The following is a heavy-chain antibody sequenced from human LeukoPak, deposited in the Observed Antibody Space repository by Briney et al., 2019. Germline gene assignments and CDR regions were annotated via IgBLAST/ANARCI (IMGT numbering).Heavy chain of an antibody. CDR2: IHSDGTT. CDR3: ARLNFRGGEALHFDS. J-gene: IGHJ4*02. CDR1: GGSLTNYY. Sequence: SETPSLTCSVSGGSLTNYYWGWIRQPPGKGLEFIGYIHSDGTTNYDSSLQSRVAISLDTSKIQFSLRLYSVTAADTALYFCARLNFRGGEALHFDSWGQGTLVTVSS. V-gene: IGHV4-4*09. D-gene: IGHD3-16*01.